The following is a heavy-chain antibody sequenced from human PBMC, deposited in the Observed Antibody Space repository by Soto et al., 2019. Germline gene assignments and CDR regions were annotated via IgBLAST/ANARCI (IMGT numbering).Heavy chain of an antibody. J-gene: IGHJ6*02. Sequence: KGWGSLRLSCEASGFTISDYYMIFIRHSPFKWLEWVSYISSVGTTTYYADSVKGRFSISMDNAKNSLYLQMNSLRAEDTAVYFCAKDQEGSGSHWLGYNYYGMDVWGQGTTVTVSS. CDR3: AKDQEGSGSHWLGYNYYGMDV. V-gene: IGHV3-11*01. CDR2: ISSVGTTT. D-gene: IGHD3-10*01. CDR1: GFTISDYY.